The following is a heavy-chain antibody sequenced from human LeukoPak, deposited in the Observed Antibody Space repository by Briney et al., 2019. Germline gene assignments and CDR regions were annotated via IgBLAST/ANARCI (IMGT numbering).Heavy chain of an antibody. D-gene: IGHD2-15*01. CDR1: GGSISSYY. J-gene: IGHJ5*02. CDR3: ARGSLVFPFDP. Sequence: SETLSLTCTVSGGSISSYYWSWIRQPPGKGLEWIGYIYYSGSTNYNPSLKSRVTISVDTSKNQFSLKLSSVTAADTAVYYCARGSLVFPFDPWGQGTLVTVSS. V-gene: IGHV4-59*01. CDR2: IYYSGST.